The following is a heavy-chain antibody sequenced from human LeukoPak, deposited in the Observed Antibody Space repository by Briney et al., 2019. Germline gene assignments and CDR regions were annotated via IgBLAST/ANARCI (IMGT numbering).Heavy chain of an antibody. CDR1: GGSISSYY. V-gene: IGHV4-59*01. Sequence: PSETLSLTCTVSGGSISSYYWGWIRQPPGKGLEWIGYIYYSGSTNYNPSLKSRVTISVDTSKNQFSLKLSSVTAADTAVYYCARNYGSGNYPFDYWGQRTLVTVSS. CDR3: ARNYGSGNYPFDY. D-gene: IGHD3-10*01. J-gene: IGHJ4*02. CDR2: IYYSGST.